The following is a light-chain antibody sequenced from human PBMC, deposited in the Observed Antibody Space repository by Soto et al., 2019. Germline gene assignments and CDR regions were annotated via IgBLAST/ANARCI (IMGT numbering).Light chain of an antibody. CDR3: QQADSFPLT. CDR2: AAS. V-gene: IGKV1-12*01. J-gene: IGKJ4*01. CDR1: QGISSW. Sequence: DIQMTQSPSSVSASVRDRVTINCRASQGISSWLAWYQQNPGKAPNLLIYAASSLQSGVPPRFSGSGSGRDFTLTISSLQPEDFASYYCQQADSFPLTFGGGTKVEIK.